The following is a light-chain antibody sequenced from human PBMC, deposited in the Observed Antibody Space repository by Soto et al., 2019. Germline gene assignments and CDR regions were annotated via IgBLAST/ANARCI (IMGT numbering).Light chain of an antibody. V-gene: IGLV2-8*01. CDR1: SSDVGGYNC. J-gene: IGLJ2*01. CDR3: SSYGGSDNLI. Sequence: QSALTQPPSASGSPGQSVTISCTGSSSDVGGYNCVSWFQQHPGKAPKLMTFEDIKRPSGVPDRFSASKSGNTASLTVSGLQAEDEADYYCSSYGGSDNLIFGGGTKVTVL. CDR2: EDI.